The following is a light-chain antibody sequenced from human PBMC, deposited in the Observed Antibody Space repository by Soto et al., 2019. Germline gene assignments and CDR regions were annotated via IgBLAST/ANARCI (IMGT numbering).Light chain of an antibody. Sequence: QSVLTQPAAVSWSPGQSITISCTVTSSDVGSYNLVSWYQQHPGRAPKVMIYEDTKRPSGVSNRFSGSKSGNTASLTISGLQVEDEADYYCCSYAHTNTLHVVFGGGTKVTVL. CDR1: SSDVGSYNL. CDR3: CSYAHTNTLHVV. J-gene: IGLJ2*01. V-gene: IGLV2-23*01. CDR2: EDT.